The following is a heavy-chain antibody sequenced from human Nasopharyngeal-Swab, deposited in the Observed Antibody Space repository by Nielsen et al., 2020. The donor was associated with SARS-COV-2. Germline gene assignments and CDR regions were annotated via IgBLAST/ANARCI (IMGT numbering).Heavy chain of an antibody. J-gene: IGHJ4*02. D-gene: IGHD6-19*01. CDR2: IYPGDSDT. V-gene: IGHV5-51*01. Sequence: VESLKISCQGSGYSFTSYWIGWVRQMPGKGLEWMGIIYPGDSDTRYSPSFQGQVTISADKSICTAYLQWSSLKASDTAMYYCAGRIAVAGDEIWGQGTLVTVSS. CDR3: AGRIAVAGDEI. CDR1: GYSFTSYW.